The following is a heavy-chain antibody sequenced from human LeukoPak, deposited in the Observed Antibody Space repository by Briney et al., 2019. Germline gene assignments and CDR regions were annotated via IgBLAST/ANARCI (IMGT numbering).Heavy chain of an antibody. CDR3: ARIARYYYGSGSRQGFDP. V-gene: IGHV4-34*01. D-gene: IGHD3-10*01. CDR1: GGSFSGYY. J-gene: IGHJ5*02. CDR2: INHSGST. Sequence: PSETLSLTCAVYGGSFSGYYWSWIRQPPGKGLEWIGEINHSGSTNYNPSLKSRVTIEVDTSKNQFSLKVSSVTAADTAVYYCARIARYYYGSGSRQGFDPWGQGTLVTVSS.